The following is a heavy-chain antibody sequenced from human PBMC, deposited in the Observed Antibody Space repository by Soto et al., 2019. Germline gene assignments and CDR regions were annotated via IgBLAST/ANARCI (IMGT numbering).Heavy chain of an antibody. CDR3: ARRHSSGFRYYFDY. J-gene: IGHJ4*02. CDR2: IYPGDSDT. Sequence: DSLTISGKGSGYSFTSYWIGWVRQMPGKGLEWMGIIYPGDSDTRYSPSFQGQVTISADKSISTAYLQWSSLKASDTAMYYCARRHSSGFRYYFDYWGQGTLVTVSS. CDR1: GYSFTSYW. V-gene: IGHV5-51*01. D-gene: IGHD6-19*01.